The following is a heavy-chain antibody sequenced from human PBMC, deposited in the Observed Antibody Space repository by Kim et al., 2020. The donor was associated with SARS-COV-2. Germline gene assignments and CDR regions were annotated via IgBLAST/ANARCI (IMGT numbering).Heavy chain of an antibody. J-gene: IGHJ4*02. D-gene: IGHD5-12*01. Sequence: GGSLRLFCAASGFTFSSYAMHWVRQAPGKGLEWVAVISYDGSNKYYADSVKGRFTISRDNSKNTLYLQMNSLRAEDTAVYYCARDLGGYSGYDGSYWGQGTLVTVSS. CDR3: ARDLGGYSGYDGSY. V-gene: IGHV3-30*04. CDR2: ISYDGSNK. CDR1: GFTFSSYA.